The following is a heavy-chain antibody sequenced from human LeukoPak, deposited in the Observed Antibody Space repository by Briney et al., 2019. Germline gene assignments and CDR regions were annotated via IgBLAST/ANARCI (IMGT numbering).Heavy chain of an antibody. CDR1: GFTFSSYS. V-gene: IGHV3-21*01. J-gene: IGHJ4*02. D-gene: IGHD1-14*01. Sequence: GGSLTLSCAASGFTFSSYSMNWVRQAPGKGLEWVSSISSSSSDIYYADSVKGRSTISRDNAKNSLYLQMNRLRAEDTAVYYCATGRSTEGFDYWGQGTLVTVSS. CDR2: ISSSSSDI. CDR3: ATGRSTEGFDY.